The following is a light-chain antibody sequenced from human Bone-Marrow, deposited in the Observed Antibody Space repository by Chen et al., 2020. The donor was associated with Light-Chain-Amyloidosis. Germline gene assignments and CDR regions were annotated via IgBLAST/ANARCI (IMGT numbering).Light chain of an antibody. CDR3: QVWDRSSDRPV. CDR1: NIGSTS. J-gene: IGLJ3*02. Sequence: SYVLTQPSSVSAAPVQPPPIACGANNIGSTSVHWYQQTPGQAPLLVVYDDSDRPSGIPERLSGSNSGNTATLTISRVEAGDEADYYCQVWDRSSDRPVFGGGTKLTVL. CDR2: DDS. V-gene: IGLV3-21*02.